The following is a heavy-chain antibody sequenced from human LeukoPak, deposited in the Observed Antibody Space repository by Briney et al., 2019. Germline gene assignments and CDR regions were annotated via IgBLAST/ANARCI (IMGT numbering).Heavy chain of an antibody. CDR3: ARAGRKSRGVDLVRKKETGYYYYMDV. J-gene: IGHJ6*03. V-gene: IGHV3-7*01. D-gene: IGHD3-10*02. Sequence: GGSLRLSCAASEFTFFTYWMSWVRQAPGKGLEWVASIKQDGSEKYYVDSVKGRFTISRDNAKNSLYLQMKRQRAEDTAVYYCARAGRKSRGVDLVRKKETGYYYYMDVWGKGTTVTVSS. CDR2: IKQDGSEK. CDR1: EFTFFTYW.